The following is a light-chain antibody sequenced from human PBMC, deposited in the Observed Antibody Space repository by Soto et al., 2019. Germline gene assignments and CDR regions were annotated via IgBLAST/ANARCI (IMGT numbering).Light chain of an antibody. J-gene: IGKJ4*01. V-gene: IGKV3-11*01. CDR2: DAS. CDR3: QRRNTGPT. CDR1: QSISSS. Sequence: VLTQSPAILSLSPGERATLSCRASQSISSSLSWYQHKPGRAPRLLIYDASSRATGIPAMFSGSGSGTGFSRTISRQEPDDFAVYFCQRRNTGPTFGGGTQLEIK.